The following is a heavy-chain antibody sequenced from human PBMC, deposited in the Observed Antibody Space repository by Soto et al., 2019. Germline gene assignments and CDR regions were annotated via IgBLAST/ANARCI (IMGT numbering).Heavy chain of an antibody. CDR2: IYYSGST. CDR3: ARLRITMVRGVAFDY. J-gene: IGHJ4*02. V-gene: IGHV4-31*03. Sequence: SETLALTCTVSGGSISSGGYYWSWIRQHPGKGLEWIGHIYYSGSTYYNPSLKSRVTISVDTSKNQFSLKLSSVTAADTAVYYCARLRITMVRGVAFDYWGQGTLVTVSS. D-gene: IGHD3-10*01. CDR1: GGSISSGGYY.